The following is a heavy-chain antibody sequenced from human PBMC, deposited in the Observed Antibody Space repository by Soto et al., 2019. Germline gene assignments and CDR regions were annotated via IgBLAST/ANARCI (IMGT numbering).Heavy chain of an antibody. Sequence: GGSLRLSCAASGFTFSTYGMHWVRKAPGKGLEWLAVISNNGINKYYEDSVKGRFTISRDNSKDTLFLQMNRLRGEDTAIYYCARVIRADSSSSNFYYYSGLDVWGQGTTVTVSS. CDR1: GFTFSTYG. CDR3: ARVIRADSSSSNFYYYSGLDV. CDR2: ISNNGINK. V-gene: IGHV3-30*03. D-gene: IGHD6-6*01. J-gene: IGHJ6*02.